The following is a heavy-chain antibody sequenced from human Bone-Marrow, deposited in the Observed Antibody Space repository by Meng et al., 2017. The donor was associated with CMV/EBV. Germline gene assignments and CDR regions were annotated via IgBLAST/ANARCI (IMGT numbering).Heavy chain of an antibody. J-gene: IGHJ4*02. CDR3: ASERITMIVVAY. CDR2: INWNGGST. V-gene: IGHV3-20*04. Sequence: GGSLRLSCAASGFTFDDYGMSWVHQAPGKGLEWVSGINWNGGSTGYADSVKGRFTISRDNAKNSLYLQMNSLRAEDTAVYYCASERITMIVVAYWGQGTLVTVSS. CDR1: GFTFDDYG. D-gene: IGHD3-22*01.